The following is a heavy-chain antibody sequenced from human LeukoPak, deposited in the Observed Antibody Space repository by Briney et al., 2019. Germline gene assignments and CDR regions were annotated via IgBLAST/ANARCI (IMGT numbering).Heavy chain of an antibody. J-gene: IGHJ3*02. CDR2: INGDGSTI. V-gene: IGHV3-74*01. CDR3: ARGSRFGVVERDAFDI. CDR1: GFTFNGHW. Sequence: GGSLRLSCEASGFTFNGHWMHWVRQAPGKGLVWVSLINGDGSTISYADSVKGRFTISRDNAKNSLYLQMNSLRAEDTAVYYCARGSRFGVVERDAFDIWGQGTMVTVSS. D-gene: IGHD3-3*01.